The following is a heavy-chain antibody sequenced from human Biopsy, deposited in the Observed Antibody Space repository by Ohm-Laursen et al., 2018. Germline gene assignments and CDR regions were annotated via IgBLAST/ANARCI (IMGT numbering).Heavy chain of an antibody. D-gene: IGHD4-23*01. CDR1: GGSFTGHY. CDR2: ISYTGYT. V-gene: IGHV4-59*11. J-gene: IGHJ4*02. CDR3: ARGSNDFGGLYFPR. Sequence: SETLSPTCTVSGGSFTGHYWTWIRQPPGKGLEWIGHISYTGYTSYNASLKSRVTTSVDTSRNHFSLRLSSLTAADTAVYYCARGSNDFGGLYFPRWGQGTLLTVSS.